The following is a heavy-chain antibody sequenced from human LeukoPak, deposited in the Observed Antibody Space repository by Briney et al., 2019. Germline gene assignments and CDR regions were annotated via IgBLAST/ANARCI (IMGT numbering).Heavy chain of an antibody. Sequence: GGSLRLSCAASGLTFGSYGMLWVRQAPGKGLEWVGVIWYDGSDKNYADSVKGRFTISRDNSKNTLYLQMNGVRAEDTAVYYCARENYGSGSPLDSWGQGTLVTVSS. CDR2: IWYDGSDK. CDR3: ARENYGSGSPLDS. V-gene: IGHV3-33*01. J-gene: IGHJ4*02. CDR1: GLTFGSYG. D-gene: IGHD3-10*01.